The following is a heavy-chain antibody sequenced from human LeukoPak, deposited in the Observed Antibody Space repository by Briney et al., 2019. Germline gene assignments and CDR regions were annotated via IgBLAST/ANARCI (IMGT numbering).Heavy chain of an antibody. CDR3: AKTVVRGVFPYYFDF. V-gene: IGHV3-53*01. J-gene: IGHJ4*02. CDR2: ITSGDNT. D-gene: IGHD3-10*01. CDR1: GGSISSYY. Sequence: ETLSLTCTVSGGSISSYYWNWIRQAPGKGLEWVSSITSGDNTYYVDSVKGRFTISRDNSKNTLYLQMYSLRAEDTAVYYCAKTVVRGVFPYYFDFWGQGTLVTVSS.